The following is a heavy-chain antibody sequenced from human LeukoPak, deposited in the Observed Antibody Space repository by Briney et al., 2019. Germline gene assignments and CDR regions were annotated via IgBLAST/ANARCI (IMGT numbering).Heavy chain of an antibody. Sequence: PSETLSLTCTVSGGSISSYYWSWIRQPPGKGLEWIGYMYYSGSTNYNPSLKSRATISVDTSKNQFSLKLSSVTAADTAVYYCARHMGLGYSYGYPYFDYWGQGTLVTVSS. V-gene: IGHV4-59*08. CDR1: GGSISSYY. CDR3: ARHMGLGYSYGYPYFDY. D-gene: IGHD5-18*01. CDR2: MYYSGST. J-gene: IGHJ4*02.